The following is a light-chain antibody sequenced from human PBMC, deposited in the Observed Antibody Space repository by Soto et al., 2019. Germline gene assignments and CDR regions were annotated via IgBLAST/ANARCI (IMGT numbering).Light chain of an antibody. CDR3: SSYTSSSTLFYV. Sequence: QSALTQPASVPGSPGQSITISCTGTSSDVGGYNYVSWYQHHPGKAPKLMIYDVSNRPSGVSNRFSGSKSGNTASLTISGLQAEDDADYYCSSYTSSSTLFYVFGTGTKVTVL. CDR1: SSDVGGYNY. V-gene: IGLV2-14*03. CDR2: DVS. J-gene: IGLJ1*01.